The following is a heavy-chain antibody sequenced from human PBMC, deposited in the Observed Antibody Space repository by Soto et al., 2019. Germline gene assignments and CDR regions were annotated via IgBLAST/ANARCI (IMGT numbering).Heavy chain of an antibody. CDR1: GGSISSYY. Sequence: QVQLQESGPGLVKPSETLSLTCTVSGGSISSYYCSWIRQPPGKGLEWIGYIYYSGSTNYNPSLKSRVTISVDTSKNQFSLKLSSVTAADTAVYYCARDSSIYSYGYRGGLRLDYYYYMDVWGKGTTVTVSS. D-gene: IGHD5-18*01. CDR2: IYYSGST. V-gene: IGHV4-59*01. CDR3: ARDSSIYSYGYRGGLRLDYYYYMDV. J-gene: IGHJ6*03.